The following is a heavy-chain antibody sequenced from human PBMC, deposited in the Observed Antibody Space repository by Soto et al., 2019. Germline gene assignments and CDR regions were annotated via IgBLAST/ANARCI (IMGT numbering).Heavy chain of an antibody. CDR1: GGSISSSSYY. D-gene: IGHD2-8*01. CDR3: ARLARYCTNGVCYAFYFDN. V-gene: IGHV4-39*02. J-gene: IGHJ4*02. Sequence: QLQLQESGPGLVKPSETLSLTCAVSGGSISSSSYYWGWIRQPPGKGLEWIGNFYYGGSTYYNPSLNCRVTISVYTSEKHFSMKLSSVTAADMAEYYCARLARYCTNGVCYAFYFDNWGQGTLVTVSS. CDR2: FYYGGST.